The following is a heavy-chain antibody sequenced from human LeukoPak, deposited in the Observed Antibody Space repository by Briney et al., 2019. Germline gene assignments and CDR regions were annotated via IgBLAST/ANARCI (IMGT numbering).Heavy chain of an antibody. V-gene: IGHV3-30*18. Sequence: PGRSLRLSCAASGFTFSSYGMHWVRQAPGKGLEWVAVISYDGSNKYYADSVKDRFTISRDNSKNTLYLQMNSLRAEDTAVYYCAKDLRAVAGKSPIFFDYWGQGTLVTVSS. D-gene: IGHD6-19*01. J-gene: IGHJ4*02. CDR2: ISYDGSNK. CDR3: AKDLRAVAGKSPIFFDY. CDR1: GFTFSSYG.